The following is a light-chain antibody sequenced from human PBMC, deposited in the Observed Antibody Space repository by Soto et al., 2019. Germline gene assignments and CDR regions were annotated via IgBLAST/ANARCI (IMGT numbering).Light chain of an antibody. CDR1: QSFNSIY. V-gene: IGKV3-20*01. CDR2: GAS. Sequence: EILLTQYPGTLSLSPGERATLSCRASQSFNSIYLAWYQQKPGHAPRLLIYGASSRATGIPDRFSGSGSGTDLTLTISRTEPEDFAVYYCHQYDSWTFGQGTQVDIK. J-gene: IGKJ1*01. CDR3: HQYDSWT.